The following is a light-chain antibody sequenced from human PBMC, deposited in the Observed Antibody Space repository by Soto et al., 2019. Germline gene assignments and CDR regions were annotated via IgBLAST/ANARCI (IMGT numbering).Light chain of an antibody. CDR3: QQYNNWPLG. CDR2: GAS. J-gene: IGKJ1*01. Sequence: EIVMTQSPATPSVSPGERATLSCRASQSVSSNLAWYQQKPGQAPRLLIYGASTRATGIPARFSGSGSGTEFTLTISSLQSEDFAVYYCQQYNNWPLGFGQGTKVEIK. CDR1: QSVSSN. V-gene: IGKV3-15*01.